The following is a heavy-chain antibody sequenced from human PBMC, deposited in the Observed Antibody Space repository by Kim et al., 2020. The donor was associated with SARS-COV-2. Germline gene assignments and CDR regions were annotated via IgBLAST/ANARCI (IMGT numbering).Heavy chain of an antibody. CDR2: TT. CDR3: TTGTWAAVDY. D-gene: IGHD6-13*01. J-gene: IGHJ4*02. Sequence: TTDYAAPVKGRLTISRDDSKNTLYLQMNSLKTEDTAVYYCTTGTWAAVDYWGQGTLVTVSS. V-gene: IGHV3-15*01.